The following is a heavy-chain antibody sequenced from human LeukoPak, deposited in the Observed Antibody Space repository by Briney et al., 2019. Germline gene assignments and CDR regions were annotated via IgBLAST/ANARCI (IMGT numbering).Heavy chain of an antibody. Sequence: PSETLSLTCTVSGGSISSSSFSWGWIRQPPGKGLEWIGSIYYSGSTYYNPSLKSRVTISVDTSRNHFSLKLSSVTAAGTAVYYCASPNVDTTQYWGQGTLVTVSS. CDR1: GGSISSSSFS. J-gene: IGHJ4*02. CDR3: ASPNVDTTQY. CDR2: IYYSGST. V-gene: IGHV4-39*02. D-gene: IGHD5-18*01.